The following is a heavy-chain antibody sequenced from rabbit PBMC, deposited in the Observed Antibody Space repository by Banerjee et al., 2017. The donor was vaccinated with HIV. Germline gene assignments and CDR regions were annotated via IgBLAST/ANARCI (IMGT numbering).Heavy chain of an antibody. Sequence: QSLEESGGDLVKPGASLTLTCTASGFSFSDSYYMCWVRQAPGKGLEWIACIYVGYVNITYYANWAKGRFAISKTSSTTVTLQMTSLTAADTATYFCAREGGYAGYGFGPQFNLWGPGTLVTVS. D-gene: IGHD7-1*01. J-gene: IGHJ4*01. CDR3: AREGGYAGYGFGPQFNL. CDR2: IYVGYVNIT. V-gene: IGHV1S40*01. CDR1: GFSFSDSYY.